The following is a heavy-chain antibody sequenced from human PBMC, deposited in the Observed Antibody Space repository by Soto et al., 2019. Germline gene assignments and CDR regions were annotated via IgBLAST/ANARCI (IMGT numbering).Heavy chain of an antibody. Sequence: SVKVSCKASGGTFSSYTISWVRQAPGQGLEWMGRIIPILGIANYAQKFQGRVTITADKSTSTAYMELSSLRSEDTAVYYCASRPAQTYGMDVWGQGTTVTVSS. CDR1: GGTFSSYT. CDR2: IIPILGIA. CDR3: ASRPAQTYGMDV. D-gene: IGHD6-6*01. V-gene: IGHV1-69*02. J-gene: IGHJ6*02.